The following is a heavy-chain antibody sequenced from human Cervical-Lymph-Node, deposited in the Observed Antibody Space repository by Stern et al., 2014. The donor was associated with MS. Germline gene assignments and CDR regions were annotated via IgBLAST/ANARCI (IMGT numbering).Heavy chain of an antibody. CDR1: GFTFTSSA. CDR3: AAKRDYYDSSGTDAFDI. J-gene: IGHJ3*02. CDR2: GVVGSGNT. D-gene: IGHD3-22*01. V-gene: IGHV1-58*01. Sequence: QMQLVQSGPEVKKPGTSVKGSCKASGFTFTSSAVQWVRQARGQRLEWERWGVVGSGNTNYAQKFQERVTITRDMSTSTAYMELSSLRSEDTAVYYCAAKRDYYDSSGTDAFDIWGQGTMVTVSS.